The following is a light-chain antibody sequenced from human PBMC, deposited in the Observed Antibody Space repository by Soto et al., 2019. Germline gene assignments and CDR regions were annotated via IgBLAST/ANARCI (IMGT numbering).Light chain of an antibody. CDR1: QSVSSSY. J-gene: IGKJ1*01. CDR3: HQYSSSKWT. V-gene: IGKV3-20*01. CDR2: GAS. Sequence: ELVLTQSPGTLSLSPGETATLSCRASQSVSSSYLAWYQQKPGQAPRLLISGASSRATGIPDRFGGSGSGTDFTLTISRLEPEDFAVYYCHQYSSSKWTFGQGTKVDIK.